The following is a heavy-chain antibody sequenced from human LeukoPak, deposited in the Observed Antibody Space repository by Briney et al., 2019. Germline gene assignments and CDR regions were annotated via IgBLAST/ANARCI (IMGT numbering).Heavy chain of an antibody. D-gene: IGHD3-22*01. CDR1: GGSISSSNHY. Sequence: SETLSLTCTVAGGSISSSNHYWAWIRQPPGKGLEWVGTMYYSGSAYYNPSLKSRVTISVDTSKNQFSLRLSSVTAADTAVYYCARGTRSGYLHPDAFDIWGQGTMVTVSS. V-gene: IGHV4-39*07. CDR2: MYYSGSA. CDR3: ARGTRSGYLHPDAFDI. J-gene: IGHJ3*02.